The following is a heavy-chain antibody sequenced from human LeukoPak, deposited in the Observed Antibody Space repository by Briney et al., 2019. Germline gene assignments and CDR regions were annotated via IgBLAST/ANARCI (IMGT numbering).Heavy chain of an antibody. CDR1: GGSISSGDYY. V-gene: IGHV4-30-4*08. D-gene: IGHD3-22*01. Sequence: SETLSLTCTVSGGSISSGDYYWSWIRQPPGKGLGWIGYIYYSGSTYYNPSLKSRVTISVDTSKNQFSLKLSSVTAADTAVYYCARERGYYYDSSGYYYFDYWGQGTLVTVSS. J-gene: IGHJ4*02. CDR2: IYYSGST. CDR3: ARERGYYYDSSGYYYFDY.